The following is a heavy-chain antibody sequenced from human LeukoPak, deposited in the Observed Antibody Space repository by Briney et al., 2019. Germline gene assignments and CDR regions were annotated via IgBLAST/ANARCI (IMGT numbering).Heavy chain of an antibody. CDR1: GGTFSSYA. CDR2: IIPIFGTA. V-gene: IGHV1-69*05. D-gene: IGHD3-22*01. J-gene: IGHJ4*02. Sequence: SVKVSCKASGGTFSSYAISWVRQAPGQGLEWMGRIIPIFGTAKYAQKFQGRVTITTDESTSTAYMELSSLRSEDTAVYYCARDAVDYYDSSGFDYWGQGTLVTVSS. CDR3: ARDAVDYYDSSGFDY.